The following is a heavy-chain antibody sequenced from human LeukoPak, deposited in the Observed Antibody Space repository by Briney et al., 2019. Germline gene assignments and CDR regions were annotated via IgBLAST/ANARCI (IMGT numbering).Heavy chain of an antibody. CDR3: ARDGYYYGSGSDYNTGFDP. CDR1: GYTFTSYG. D-gene: IGHD3-10*01. J-gene: IGHJ5*02. V-gene: IGHV1-18*01. Sequence: GASVKVSCKASGYTFTSYGISWVRQAPGQGLEWMGWISAYNGNTNYAQKLQGRVTMTTDTSTSTAYMELRSLRSDDTAVYYCARDGYYYGSGSDYNTGFDPWGQGTLVTVSS. CDR2: ISAYNGNT.